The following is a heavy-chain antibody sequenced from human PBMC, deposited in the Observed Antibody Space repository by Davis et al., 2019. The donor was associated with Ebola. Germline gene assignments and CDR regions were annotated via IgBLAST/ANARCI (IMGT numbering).Heavy chain of an antibody. J-gene: IGHJ4*02. CDR1: GFTFSSYG. CDR2: ISYDGSYK. Sequence: GESLKISCAASGFTFSSYGMHWVRQAPGKGLEWVAVISYDGSYKYYADSVKGRFTISRDNSKNTLYLQMNSLRAEDTAVYYCANARRDGYNFGFSWGQGTLVTVSS. D-gene: IGHD5-24*01. CDR3: ANARRDGYNFGFS. V-gene: IGHV3-30*18.